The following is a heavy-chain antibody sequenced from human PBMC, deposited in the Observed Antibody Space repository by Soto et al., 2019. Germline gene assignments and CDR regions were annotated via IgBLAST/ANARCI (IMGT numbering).Heavy chain of an antibody. CDR1: GGTFSSYT. V-gene: IGHV1-69*02. D-gene: IGHD2-21*01. J-gene: IGHJ3*02. CDR2: IIPILGIA. CDR3: GSSGVIGVWGGGDAFDI. Sequence: ASVKVSCKASGGTFSSYTISWVRQAPGQGLEWMGRIIPILGIANYAQKFQGRVTITADKSTSTAYMELSSLRSEDTAVYYCGSSGVIGVWGGGDAFDIWGQGTMVTVSS.